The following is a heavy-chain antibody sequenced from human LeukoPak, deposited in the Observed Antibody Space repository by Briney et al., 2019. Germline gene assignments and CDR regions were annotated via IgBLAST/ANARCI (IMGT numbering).Heavy chain of an antibody. J-gene: IGHJ4*02. D-gene: IGHD3-10*01. Sequence: GGSLRLSCAASGFTFSSYAMSWVRQAPGKGPEWVSGISGSGDNTYYAGSVKGRFTISRDNSKNTLYVQMNSLRAEDTAVYYCAKGSGEWRNWGQGTLVTVSS. CDR1: GFTFSSYA. CDR2: ISGSGDNT. CDR3: AKGSGEWRN. V-gene: IGHV3-23*01.